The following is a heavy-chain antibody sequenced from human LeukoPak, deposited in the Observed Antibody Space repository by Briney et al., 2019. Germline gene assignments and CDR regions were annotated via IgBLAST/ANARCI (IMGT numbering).Heavy chain of an antibody. CDR3: AKGIYDFWSGPDPFDH. CDR1: GFTFSSYE. Sequence: GGSLRLSCAASGFTFSSYEMNWVRQAPGKGLEWVSYISSSGSTIYYADSVKGRFTISRDNSKTTLYLQMNSLRAEDTAVYYCAKGIYDFWSGPDPFDHWGQGTLVTVSS. J-gene: IGHJ4*02. D-gene: IGHD3-3*01. V-gene: IGHV3-48*03. CDR2: ISSSGSTI.